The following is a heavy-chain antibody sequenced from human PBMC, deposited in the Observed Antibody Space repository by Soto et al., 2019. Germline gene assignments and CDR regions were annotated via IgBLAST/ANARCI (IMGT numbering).Heavy chain of an antibody. J-gene: IGHJ4*02. CDR3: VKAVYLLDFDY. CDR2: ISGTGGNT. CDR1: GFTFSSYA. V-gene: IGHV3-23*01. D-gene: IGHD1-20*01. Sequence: GGSLRLSCAASGFTFSSYAMTWVRQAPGKGLEWVSTISGTGGNTYYADSVKGRFTISRDNSKNTVYLQMNSLRAEDTAVYYCVKAVYLLDFDYWGQGTLVTVSS.